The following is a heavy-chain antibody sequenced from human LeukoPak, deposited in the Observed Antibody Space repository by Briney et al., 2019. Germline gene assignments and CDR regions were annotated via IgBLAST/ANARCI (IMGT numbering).Heavy chain of an antibody. CDR3: ARSPLYCSSTSCSRFDP. CDR1: GYTFTSYY. V-gene: IGHV1-46*01. Sequence: ASVKVSCKASGYTFTSYYMHWVRQAPGQGLEWMGIINPSGGSTSYAQKFQGRVTMTRDTSTSTVYMELSSLRSEDTAVYYCARSPLYCSSTSCSRFDPRGQGTLVTVSS. CDR2: INPSGGST. D-gene: IGHD2-2*01. J-gene: IGHJ5*02.